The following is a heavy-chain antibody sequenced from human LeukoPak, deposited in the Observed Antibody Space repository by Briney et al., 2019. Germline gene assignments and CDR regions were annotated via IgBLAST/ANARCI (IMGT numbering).Heavy chain of an antibody. CDR2: INPSGGST. CDR3: ARYGSSSWSMWYFDY. D-gene: IGHD6-13*01. CDR1: GYTFTSYY. Sequence: ASVKVSCKASGYTFTSYYVHWVRQAPGQGLEWMGIINPSGGSTSYAQKFQGRVTMTRDTSTSTVYMELSSLRSEDTAVYYCARYGSSSWSMWYFDYWGQGTLVTVSS. V-gene: IGHV1-46*01. J-gene: IGHJ4*02.